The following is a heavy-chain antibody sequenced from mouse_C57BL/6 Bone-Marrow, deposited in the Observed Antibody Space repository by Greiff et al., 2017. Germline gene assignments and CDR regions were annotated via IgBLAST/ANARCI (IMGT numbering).Heavy chain of an antibody. V-gene: IGHV5-12*01. CDR1: GFTFSDYY. J-gene: IGHJ1*03. CDR2: ISNGGGST. Sequence: DVMLVESGGGLVQPGGSLKLSCAASGFTFSDYYMYWVRQTPEKRLEWVAYISNGGGSTYYPDTVKGRSTISRDNATNTLYLQMSRLKSEDTAMYYCARHYYGSSDEWYFDVWGTGTTVTVSS. CDR3: ARHYYGSSDEWYFDV. D-gene: IGHD1-1*01.